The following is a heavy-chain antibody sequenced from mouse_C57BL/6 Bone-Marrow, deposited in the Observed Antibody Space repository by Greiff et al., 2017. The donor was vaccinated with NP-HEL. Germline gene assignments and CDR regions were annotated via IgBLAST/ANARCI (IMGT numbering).Heavy chain of an antibody. CDR2: IYPGNSDT. J-gene: IGHJ2*01. D-gene: IGHD1-1*01. CDR1: GYTFTSYW. Sequence: VQLQQSGTVLARPGASVKMSCKTSGYTFTSYWMHWVKQRPGQGLEWIGAIYPGNSDTSNNQKFKGKAKLTAVTSASTAYMELSSLTNEDSAVYYCRSLYYYGSPYYFDYWGQGTTLTVSS. CDR3: RSLYYYGSPYYFDY. V-gene: IGHV1-5*01.